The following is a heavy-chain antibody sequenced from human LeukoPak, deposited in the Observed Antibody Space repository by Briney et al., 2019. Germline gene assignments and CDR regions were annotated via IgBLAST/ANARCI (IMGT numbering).Heavy chain of an antibody. J-gene: IGHJ4*02. CDR3: ASGLSAAADTRYFDY. CDR2: IYYSGST. V-gene: IGHV4-59*12. Sequence: PSETLSLTCTVSGGSISSYYWSWIRQPPGKGLEWIGYIYYSGSTNYNPSLKSRVTISVDTSKNQFSLKLSSVTAADTAVYYCASGLSAAADTRYFDYWGQGTLVTVSS. D-gene: IGHD6-13*01. CDR1: GGSISSYY.